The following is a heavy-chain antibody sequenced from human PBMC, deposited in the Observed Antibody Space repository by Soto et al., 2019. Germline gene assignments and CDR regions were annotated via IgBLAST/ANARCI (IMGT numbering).Heavy chain of an antibody. J-gene: IGHJ4*02. D-gene: IGHD3-22*01. CDR1: GFTFSRYS. CDR3: ARAPSSGYYYSDY. Sequence: PGGSLRLSCTASGFTFSRYSMIWVRQAPGKGLEWVLFISSGNIFIYYADSLKDRFTISRDNAQSSLYLQMNGLRAEDTAVYYCARAPSSGYYYSDYLGQGTLVTVSS. CDR2: ISSGNIFI. V-gene: IGHV3-21*01.